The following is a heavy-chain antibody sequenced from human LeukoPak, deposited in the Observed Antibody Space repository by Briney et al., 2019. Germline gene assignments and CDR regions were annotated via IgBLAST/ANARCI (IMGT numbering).Heavy chain of an antibody. CDR1: GGSFSGYY. V-gene: IGHV4-34*01. CDR2: INHSGST. D-gene: IGHD3-10*01. J-gene: IGHJ4*02. Sequence: SETLSLTCAVYGGSFSGYYWSWIRQPPGKGLEWIGEINHSGSTNYNPSLKTRVTIYVDTSKKQFSLKVNSVTAADTAVYYCALNMVRGVRGETFDYWGQGTLVTVSS. CDR3: ALNMVRGVRGETFDY.